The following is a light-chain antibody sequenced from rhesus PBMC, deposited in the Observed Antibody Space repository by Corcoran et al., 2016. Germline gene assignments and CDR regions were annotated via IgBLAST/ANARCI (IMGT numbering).Light chain of an antibody. CDR1: QGICNF. J-gene: IGKJ3*01. CDR2: DAS. V-gene: IGKV1-43*02. CDR3: IQYDSDPFT. Sequence: DIQMTQSPSSLSASVGDRVTITRRASQGICNFLSWYQQKPGKARKFLIYDASTLQGGVPSRFSGSGSGTDFTRTIRSLQPEDFATYYCIQYDSDPFTFGPGTKLDIK.